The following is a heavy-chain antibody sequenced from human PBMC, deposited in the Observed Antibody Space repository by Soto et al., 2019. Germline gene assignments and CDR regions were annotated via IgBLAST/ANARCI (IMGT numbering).Heavy chain of an antibody. CDR3: ARSRAAAPPRVGMDV. D-gene: IGHD6-13*01. J-gene: IGHJ6*02. CDR2: IIPFFHAP. Sequence: SVKVSCKASGGTFSRNAISWVRQAPGQGLEWVGGIIPFFHAPNYAQKFQGRVTITADESTSIVFMEMSSLRFEDTAVYYCARSRAAAPPRVGMDVWGQGTTVTVSS. CDR1: GGTFSRNA. V-gene: IGHV1-69*13.